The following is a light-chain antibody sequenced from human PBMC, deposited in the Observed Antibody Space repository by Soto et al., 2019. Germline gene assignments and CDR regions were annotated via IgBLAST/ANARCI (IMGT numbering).Light chain of an antibody. Sequence: TQPATECGSIGLSVTLSCTRTSGDVGTYDYVSWYQQHPGKAPKLIIYEVTNRPSGVSNRFSGSKSGNTASLTISGLQADDEADYYCSSYTSSIPLVFGGGPRVTVL. CDR1: SGDVGTYDY. J-gene: IGLJ3*02. V-gene: IGLV2-14*01. CDR2: EVT. CDR3: SSYTSSIPLV.